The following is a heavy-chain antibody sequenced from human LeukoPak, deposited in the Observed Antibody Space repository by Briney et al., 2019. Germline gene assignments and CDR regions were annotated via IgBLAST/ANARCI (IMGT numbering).Heavy chain of an antibody. V-gene: IGHV3-66*02. CDR1: GFTVSSNY. CDR2: ICSGGDT. J-gene: IGHJ4*02. D-gene: IGHD6-13*01. Sequence: QSGGSLRLSCAASGFTVSSNYMNWVRQAPGKGLEWVSIICSGGDTYYADSVKGRFTISRDNSKNTLYLQMNSLRAEDTAVYYCTRGPGSTWYSDYWGQGTLVTVSS. CDR3: TRGPGSTWYSDY.